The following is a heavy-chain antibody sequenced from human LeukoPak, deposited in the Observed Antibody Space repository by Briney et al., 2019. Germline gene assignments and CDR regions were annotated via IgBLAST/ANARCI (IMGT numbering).Heavy chain of an antibody. Sequence: SETLSLTCAVSGGSISGGGYSWSWIRQPPGKGLEWIGYSYHSGSPYYNPSLKSRVTISVDRSKNQFSLKLSPVTDAATAVYYCAREAEYCGGDCHQNAFDICGQGTMDTLSS. D-gene: IGHD2-21*02. CDR2: SYHSGSP. V-gene: IGHV4-30-2*01. CDR3: AREAEYCGGDCHQNAFDI. CDR1: GGSISGGGYS. J-gene: IGHJ3*02.